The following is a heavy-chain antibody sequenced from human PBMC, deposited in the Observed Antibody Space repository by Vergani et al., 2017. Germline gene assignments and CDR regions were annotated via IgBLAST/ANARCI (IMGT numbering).Heavy chain of an antibody. CDR3: ARTESFILRYFHWAV. Sequence: QVQLQESGPGLVKPSQTLSLTCTVSGGSFSTGGQSWTWLRQSAGKGLEWIGRIYTSGATNYNPSLRSRAIMSVDASKKQFSLEVTSVTAADTAIYFCARTESFILRYFHWAVWGQGTLVTVSS. CDR2: IYTSGAT. CDR1: GGSFSTGGQS. V-gene: IGHV4-61*02. D-gene: IGHD3-9*01. J-gene: IGHJ4*02.